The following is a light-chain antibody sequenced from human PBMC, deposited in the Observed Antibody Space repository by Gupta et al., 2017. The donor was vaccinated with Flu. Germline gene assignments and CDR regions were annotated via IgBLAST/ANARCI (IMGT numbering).Light chain of an antibody. Sequence: DIQMTQSPSTLSASVGDRVTITCRASQSISSWLAWYQQKPGKAPKLLIYKASSLESGVPSRFRGSGSGTEFTLTISSLHPDDFAPYYCQQYNSYQTWTFGQGTKVEIK. CDR1: QSISSW. V-gene: IGKV1-5*03. J-gene: IGKJ1*01. CDR3: QQYNSYQTWT. CDR2: KAS.